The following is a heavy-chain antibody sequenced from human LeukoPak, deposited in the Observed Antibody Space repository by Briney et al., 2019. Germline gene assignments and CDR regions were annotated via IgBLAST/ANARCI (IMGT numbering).Heavy chain of an antibody. CDR2: IYTSGST. J-gene: IGHJ3*02. CDR3: ARSGGYDILTGLSGAFDI. CDR1: GDSISSYY. Sequence: SETLSLTCTVSGDSISSYYWSWIRQPAGKGLEWIGRIYTSGSTNYNPSLKSRVTISVDTSKNQFSLKLSSVTAADTAVYYCARSGGYDILTGLSGAFDIWGQGTMVTVSS. V-gene: IGHV4-4*07. D-gene: IGHD3-9*01.